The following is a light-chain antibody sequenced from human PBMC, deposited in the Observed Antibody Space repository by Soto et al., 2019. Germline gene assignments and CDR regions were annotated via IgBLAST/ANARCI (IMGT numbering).Light chain of an antibody. V-gene: IGKV3-15*01. CDR1: QSVSSN. Sequence: EIVVSQSPCTLSVSPGERATLSCRASQSVSSNLAWYQQKPGQAPRLLIYGASTRATGIPARFSGSGSGTEFTLTISSLQSEDFAVYYCQQYNNWPSWTFGQGTKVDIK. J-gene: IGKJ1*01. CDR2: GAS. CDR3: QQYNNWPSWT.